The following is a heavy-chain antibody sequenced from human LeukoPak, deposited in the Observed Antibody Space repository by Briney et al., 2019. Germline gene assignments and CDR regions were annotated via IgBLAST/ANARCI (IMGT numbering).Heavy chain of an antibody. CDR1: GGSISSGGYY. CDR2: IYYCGRT. D-gene: IGHD2-8*01. V-gene: IGHV4-31*03. Sequence: SQTLSLTCTVSGGSISSGGYYWSWIPQHPGKGLGRVGYIYYCGRTYNNPSLKSRGTVSVDTAKNQFSLKLKSVTAADTDVYYCAREVVYGLPHVGESFDLWGQGTMVTVSS. CDR3: AREVVYGLPHVGESFDL. J-gene: IGHJ3*01.